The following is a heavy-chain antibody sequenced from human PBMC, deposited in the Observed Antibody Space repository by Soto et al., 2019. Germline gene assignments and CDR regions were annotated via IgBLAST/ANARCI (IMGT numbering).Heavy chain of an antibody. CDR3: ARERYQVISDGMDV. CDR1: GYTFTGYY. J-gene: IGHJ6*02. D-gene: IGHD2-2*01. Sequence: ASVKVSCKASGYTFTGYYIHWVREAPGQGLEWMGWINPQTGGTSYVQKFQGRVTLSRDTSINTAYLELSRLTFDDAAVYFCARERYQVISDGMDVWGQGTTVTVSS. V-gene: IGHV1-2*02. CDR2: INPQTGGT.